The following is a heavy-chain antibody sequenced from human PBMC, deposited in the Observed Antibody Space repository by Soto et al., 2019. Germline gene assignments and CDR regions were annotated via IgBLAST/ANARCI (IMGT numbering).Heavy chain of an antibody. V-gene: IGHV3-48*03. CDR2: ISDSGGTV. Sequence: GGSLRLSCAASGFTFSSYEMNWVRQAPGQGLEWVSYISDSGGTVYYADSVKGRFTVSRDNAQNSVYLQMNSLRTEDTAVYYCARDLLHYDFWGGYSAYFYYGMDVWGPGTTVTVSS. D-gene: IGHD3-3*01. CDR1: GFTFSSYE. J-gene: IGHJ6*02. CDR3: ARDLLHYDFWGGYSAYFYYGMDV.